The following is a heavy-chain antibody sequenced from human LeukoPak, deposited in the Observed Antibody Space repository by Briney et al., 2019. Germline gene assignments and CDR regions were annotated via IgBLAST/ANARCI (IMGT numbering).Heavy chain of an antibody. D-gene: IGHD3-10*01. V-gene: IGHV3-30*04. J-gene: IGHJ5*02. CDR3: ARDRGLGELPSNWFAP. Sequence: GGSLRLSCAASGFTFASFAMHWARQAPGKGLEWVAVISYDGIDKYYAHSVKGRFSISRDNAKSTLFLQMNSLRSDDTAVYYCARDRGLGELPSNWFAPWGLGTLVTFSS. CDR2: ISYDGIDK. CDR1: GFTFASFA.